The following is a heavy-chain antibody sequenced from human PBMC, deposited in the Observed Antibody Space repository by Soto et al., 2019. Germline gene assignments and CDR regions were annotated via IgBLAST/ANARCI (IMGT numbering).Heavy chain of an antibody. CDR3: ARSNSSDYFSGADV. D-gene: IGHD6-6*01. J-gene: IGHJ6*02. Sequence: PSETLSLTCTVSGVSISSSTYFWGWIRQPPGKGLEWIGNIYHRGSTQYNPSLKSRLTISVDTSKNKLSLRLSSVTAADTAVYYCARSNSSDYFSGADVWGPGTTVTVSS. CDR2: IYHRGST. CDR1: GVSISSSTYF. V-gene: IGHV4-39*01.